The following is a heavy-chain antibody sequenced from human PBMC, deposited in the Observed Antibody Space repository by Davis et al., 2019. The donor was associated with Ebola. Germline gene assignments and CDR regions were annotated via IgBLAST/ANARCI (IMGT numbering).Heavy chain of an antibody. V-gene: IGHV4-59*08. CDR2: IYYSGST. CDR3: ARQAYYGMDV. J-gene: IGHJ6*02. Sequence: SETLSLTCTVSGGSISSYYWSWIRQPPGKGLEWIGYIYYSGSTNYNPSLKSRVTISVDTSKNQFSLKLSSVTAADTAVYYRARQAYYGMDVWGQGTTVTVSS. CDR1: GGSISSYY.